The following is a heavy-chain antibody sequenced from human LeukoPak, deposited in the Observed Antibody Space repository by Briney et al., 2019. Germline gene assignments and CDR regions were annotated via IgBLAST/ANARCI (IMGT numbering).Heavy chain of an antibody. Sequence: GGSLRLSCAASGFTFSSYGMHWVRQAPGKGLEWAAVIWYDGNKKFYADSVKGRFTISRDNSKNTLYLQMNSLRAEDTAVYYCAREGVPYYDVSNWFDPWGQGTLVTVSS. CDR3: AREGVPYYDVSNWFDP. J-gene: IGHJ5*02. CDR2: IWYDGNKK. CDR1: GFTFSSYG. D-gene: IGHD3-3*01. V-gene: IGHV3-33*01.